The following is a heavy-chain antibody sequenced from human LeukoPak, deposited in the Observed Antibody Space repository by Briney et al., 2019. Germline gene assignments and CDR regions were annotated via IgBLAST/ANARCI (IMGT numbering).Heavy chain of an antibody. CDR2: IKSKTDGGTT. V-gene: IGHV3-15*01. CDR3: TTVPDYYDSSGPRAY. D-gene: IGHD3-22*01. CDR1: GFTFSNAW. Sequence: PGGSLRLSCAASGFTFSNAWMSWVRQAPGKGLEWVGRIKSKTDGGTTDYSAPVKGRFTISRDDSKNTLYLQMNSLKTEDTAVYYRTTVPDYYDSSGPRAYWGQGTLVTVSS. J-gene: IGHJ4*02.